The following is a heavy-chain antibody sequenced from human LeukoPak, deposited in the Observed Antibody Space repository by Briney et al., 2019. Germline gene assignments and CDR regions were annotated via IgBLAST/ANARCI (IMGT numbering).Heavy chain of an antibody. Sequence: ASVKVSCKASGYTFATYGISWVRQAPGQGPEWMGWINPYNGNTKYAQNLQGRVTMTTDTSTSTAYIELRSLRSDDTAVYYCARELYGRFEYWGQGTLVIVSS. CDR1: GYTFATYG. CDR3: ARELYGRFEY. CDR2: INPYNGNT. J-gene: IGHJ4*02. V-gene: IGHV1-18*01. D-gene: IGHD3-10*01.